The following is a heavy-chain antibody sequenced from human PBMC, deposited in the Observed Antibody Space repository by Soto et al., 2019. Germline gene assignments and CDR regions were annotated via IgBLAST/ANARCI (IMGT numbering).Heavy chain of an antibody. J-gene: IGHJ6*03. CDR2: ISGSGGST. CDR1: GFTFSSYA. D-gene: IGHD6-13*01. Sequence: GGSLRLSCAASGFTFSSYAMSWVRQAPGKGLEWVSAISGSGGSTYYADSVKGRFTISRDNSKNPLYLQMNSLRAEDTAVYYCAKEAAAGPGAENYYYMDVWGKGTTVTVSS. CDR3: AKEAAAGPGAENYYYMDV. V-gene: IGHV3-23*01.